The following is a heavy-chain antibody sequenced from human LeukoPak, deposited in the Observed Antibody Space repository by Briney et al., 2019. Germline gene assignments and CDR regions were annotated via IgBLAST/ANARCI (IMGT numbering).Heavy chain of an antibody. CDR1: GYTFTSYG. CDR3: VGGGTRDKFDY. D-gene: IGHD1-14*01. Sequence: ASVKVSCKASGYTFTSYGISWVRQAPGQGLEWMGWISAYNGNTNYAQKFQGRVTMTRDTSISTAYMELSRLRSDDTAVYYCVGGGTRDKFDYWGQGTLVTVSS. CDR2: ISAYNGNT. V-gene: IGHV1-18*01. J-gene: IGHJ4*02.